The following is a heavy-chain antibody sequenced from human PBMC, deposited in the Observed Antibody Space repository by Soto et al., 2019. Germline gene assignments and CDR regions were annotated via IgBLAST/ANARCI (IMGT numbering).Heavy chain of an antibody. CDR1: GYTFTSYG. D-gene: IGHD1-26*01. J-gene: IGHJ6*02. CDR2: ISAYNGNT. CDR3: AITGGSYADYYYGMDV. Sequence: ASVKVSCKASGYTFTSYGISWVRQAPGQGLEWMGWISAYNGNTNYAQKLQGRVTMTTDTSTSTAYMELRSLRSEDTAVYYCAITGGSYADYYYGMDVWGQGTTVTVSS. V-gene: IGHV1-18*04.